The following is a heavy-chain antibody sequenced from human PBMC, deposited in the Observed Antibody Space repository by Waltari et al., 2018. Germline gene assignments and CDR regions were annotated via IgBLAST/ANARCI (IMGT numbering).Heavy chain of an antibody. CDR3: VRRPRDWQFDV. CDR2: IQFSGGT. V-gene: IGHV4-39*01. Sequence: QLQLQESGPRLVKPSESLSLTCSVSGDSVTNTDHYWGWVRQSPGKGLEWSGSIQFSGGTDDHPALRRRPTIAVDTSKNRCSLNLTSMTVADAAVYYCVRRPRDWQFDVWGRGTLVSVSS. J-gene: IGHJ2*01. CDR1: GDSVTNTDHY.